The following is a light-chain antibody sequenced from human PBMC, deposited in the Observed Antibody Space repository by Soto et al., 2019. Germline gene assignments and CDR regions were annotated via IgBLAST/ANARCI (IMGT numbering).Light chain of an antibody. V-gene: IGLV2-23*01. Sequence: QSALTQPASVSGSPGQSITISCIVTSTDVGSYNLFSWYQQHPGKAPKLIIYEGTKRPAGVSNRFSGSKSGNTASLTVSGLQAEDEADYFCCSYAYTFSVFGGGTKLTV. CDR1: STDVGSYNL. CDR2: EGT. J-gene: IGLJ3*02. CDR3: CSYAYTFSV.